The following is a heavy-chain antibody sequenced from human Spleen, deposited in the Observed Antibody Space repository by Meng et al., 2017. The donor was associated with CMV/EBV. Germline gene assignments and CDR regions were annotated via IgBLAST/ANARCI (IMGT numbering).Heavy chain of an antibody. CDR1: GFSFSAYE. D-gene: IGHD3-22*01. Sequence: GGSLRLSCAASGFSFSAYEINWVRQAPGKGLDWVSYISPSGTTKKYADSVKGRFTISRDNAKNSLYLQMHSLRAEDTAVYYCAKGGGYSAKYYFDYWGQGTLVTVSS. CDR2: ISPSGTTK. CDR3: AKGGGYSAKYYFDY. V-gene: IGHV3-48*03. J-gene: IGHJ4*02.